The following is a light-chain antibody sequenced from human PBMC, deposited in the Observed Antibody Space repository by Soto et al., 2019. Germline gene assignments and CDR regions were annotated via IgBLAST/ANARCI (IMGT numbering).Light chain of an antibody. CDR1: QSVTSSY. CDR2: GAS. Sequence: EILLTQCPGTLSLSPGERAPLSCRASQSVTSSYLAWWQQKPGQAPRLLIYGASSRATGIPDRFSGSGSGTDFTLTISRLEPEDVAVYFCQQYGSSPTTVGQGTQV. CDR3: QQYGSSPTT. V-gene: IGKV3-20*01. J-gene: IGKJ1*01.